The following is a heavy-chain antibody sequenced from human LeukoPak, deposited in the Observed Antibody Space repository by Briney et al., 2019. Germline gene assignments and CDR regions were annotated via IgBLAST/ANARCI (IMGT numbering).Heavy chain of an antibody. Sequence: GGSLRLSCAASGFTFSSYGMHWVRQAPGKGLEWVAFIRYDGSNKYYADSVKGRFTISRDNSKNTLYLQMNSLRAEDTAVYYCAKDLEYYYDSSGPCDYWGQGTLVTVSS. CDR2: IRYDGSNK. J-gene: IGHJ4*02. CDR3: AKDLEYYYDSSGPCDY. CDR1: GFTFSSYG. V-gene: IGHV3-30*02. D-gene: IGHD3-22*01.